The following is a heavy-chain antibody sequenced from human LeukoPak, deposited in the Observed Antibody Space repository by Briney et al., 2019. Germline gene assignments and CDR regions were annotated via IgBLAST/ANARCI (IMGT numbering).Heavy chain of an antibody. CDR3: AKEGPYYGSGSYIGHYMDV. CDR2: IRYDGSAK. V-gene: IGHV3-30*02. D-gene: IGHD3-10*01. J-gene: IGHJ6*03. Sequence: GGSLRLSCAASGFTFSTYGMHWVRQAPGKGLEWVTFIRYDGSAKYYADSVKGRFTISRDNSKNTLYLQMNSLRAEDTAAYYCAKEGPYYGSGSYIGHYMDVWGKGTTVTVSS. CDR1: GFTFSTYG.